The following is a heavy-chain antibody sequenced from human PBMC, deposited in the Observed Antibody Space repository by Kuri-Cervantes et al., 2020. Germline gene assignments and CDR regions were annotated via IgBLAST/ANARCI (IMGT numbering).Heavy chain of an antibody. CDR3: ARAMDTVYYYGMDV. V-gene: IGHV3-7*01. J-gene: IGHJ6*02. D-gene: IGHD5-18*01. Sequence: GESLKISCAASGFTFSSYRMSWVRQAPGKGLEWVANIKQDGSRKYYVDSVKGRFTISRDNAKNSLYLQMNSLRAEDTAVYYCARAMDTVYYYGMDVWGQGTTVTVSS. CDR1: GFTFSSYR. CDR2: IKQDGSRK.